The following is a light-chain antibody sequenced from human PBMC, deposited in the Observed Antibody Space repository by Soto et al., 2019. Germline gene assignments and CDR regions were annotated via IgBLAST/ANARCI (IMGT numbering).Light chain of an antibody. CDR1: QSVNNF. CDR2: DAS. J-gene: IGKJ1*01. V-gene: IGKV3-20*01. Sequence: ERLFTESPGTLYLSPGERATLSCRASQSVNNFLAWYQQKPGQAPRLLIYDASYRATGIPARFSGSGSGTDFTLTISRMEPEDFAVYCCQQYGSSPRTFGQGTKVDIK. CDR3: QQYGSSPRT.